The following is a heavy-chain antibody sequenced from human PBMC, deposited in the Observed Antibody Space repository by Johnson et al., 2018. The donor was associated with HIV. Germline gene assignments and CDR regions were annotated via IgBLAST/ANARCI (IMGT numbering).Heavy chain of an antibody. D-gene: IGHD3-22*01. CDR3: ARDKDSSGYYYNDAFDI. CDR2: IGTAGDT. V-gene: IGHV3-13*01. Sequence: VQLVESGGGLVQPGGSLRLSCAASGFTFSSYDMHWVRQATGKGLEWVSAIGTAGDTYYPGSVKGRFTISRENAKNSLYLQMNSLRAEDTAVYYCARDKDSSGYYYNDAFDIWGQGTMVTVSS. CDR1: GFTFSSYD. J-gene: IGHJ3*02.